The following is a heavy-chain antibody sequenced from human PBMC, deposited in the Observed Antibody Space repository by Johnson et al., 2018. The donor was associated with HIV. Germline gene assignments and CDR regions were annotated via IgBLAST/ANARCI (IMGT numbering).Heavy chain of an antibody. CDR2: IRYDGSNK. D-gene: IGHD3-22*01. J-gene: IGHJ3*02. Sequence: QVQLMESGGGVVQPGGSLRLSCAASGFTFSSYGMHWVRQAPGKGLEWVAFIRYDGSNKYYADSVKGRFTISRDNSKNTLYLQMNSLRGDDTAVYYCAKTYYYDSSGSRACDIWGQGTMVTVSS. CDR3: AKTYYYDSSGSRACDI. CDR1: GFTFSSYG. V-gene: IGHV3-30*02.